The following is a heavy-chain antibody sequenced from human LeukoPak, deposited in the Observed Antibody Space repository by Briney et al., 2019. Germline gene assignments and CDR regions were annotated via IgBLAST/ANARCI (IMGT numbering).Heavy chain of an antibody. V-gene: IGHV3-33*01. J-gene: IGHJ4*02. CDR2: IWYDGSNK. CDR1: GFTFSSYG. Sequence: GRSLRLSCAASGFTFSSYGMHWVRQAPGKGLEWVAVIWYDGSNKYYADSVKGRFTISRDNSKNTLYLQMNSLRAEDTAVYYCARQRGYSGYELGYWGQGTLVTVSS. D-gene: IGHD5-12*01. CDR3: ARQRGYSGYELGY.